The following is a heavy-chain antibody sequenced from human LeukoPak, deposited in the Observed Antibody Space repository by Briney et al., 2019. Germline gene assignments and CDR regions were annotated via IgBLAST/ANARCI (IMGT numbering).Heavy chain of an antibody. D-gene: IGHD6-13*01. V-gene: IGHV3-7*01. CDR2: IKRDGSEK. CDR1: GFTFSSDW. CDR3: AREEGAAVTRTLDY. Sequence: PGGSLRLSCAASGFTFSSDWMIWVRQPPGKGLEWVANIKRDGSEKYYVDSVKGRFTISRDNAKNSLYLQMNSLRAEDTAVYYCAREEGAAVTRTLDYWGQGTLVTVSS. J-gene: IGHJ4*02.